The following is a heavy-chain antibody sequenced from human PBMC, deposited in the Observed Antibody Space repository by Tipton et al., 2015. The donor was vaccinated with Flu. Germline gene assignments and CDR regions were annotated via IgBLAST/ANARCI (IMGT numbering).Heavy chain of an antibody. CDR2: IYPDDSDT. CDR3: ARRDYSNYVSDPKNWFDP. J-gene: IGHJ5*02. CDR1: GSSFSSYW. V-gene: IGHV5-51*03. Sequence: VQLVQSGAEVKKPGESLKISCKGSGSSFSSYWIAWVRQMPGKGLEWMGIIYPDDSDTRYSPSFEGQVTISADKSISTASLQWSSLKASDTAVYYCARRDYSNYVSDPKNWFDPWGQGTLVTVSS. D-gene: IGHD4-11*01.